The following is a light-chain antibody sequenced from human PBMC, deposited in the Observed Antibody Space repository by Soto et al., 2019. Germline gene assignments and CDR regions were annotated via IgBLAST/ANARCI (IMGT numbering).Light chain of an antibody. J-gene: IGKJ1*01. CDR3: QQYNSYWT. Sequence: DIQMTQSPSTLSASVGDRVTITCRASQSISSWLAWYQQKPGKAPKLLIYDASSLESGVPPRFSGSGSGTEFTPTISSLQPDDFATYYCQQYNSYWTFGQGTKVDIK. CDR1: QSISSW. CDR2: DAS. V-gene: IGKV1-5*01.